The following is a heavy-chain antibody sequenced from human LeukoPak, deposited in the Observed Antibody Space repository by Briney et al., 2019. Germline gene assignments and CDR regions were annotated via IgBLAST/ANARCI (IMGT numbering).Heavy chain of an antibody. J-gene: IGHJ6*03. CDR2: MNPNSGNT. CDR1: GYTFTSYD. V-gene: IGHV1-8*03. D-gene: IGHD6-19*01. Sequence: ASVKVSCKASGYTFTSYDINWVRQATGQGLEWMGWMNPNSGNTGYAQKFQGRVTITRNTSISTAYMEPSSLRSEDTAVYYCARERLDSSGWYGLRSVYMDVWGKGTTVTVSS. CDR3: ARERLDSSGWYGLRSVYMDV.